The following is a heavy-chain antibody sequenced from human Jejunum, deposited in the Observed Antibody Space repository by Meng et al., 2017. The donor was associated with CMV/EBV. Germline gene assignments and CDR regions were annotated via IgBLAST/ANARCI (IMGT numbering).Heavy chain of an antibody. D-gene: IGHD6-13*01. J-gene: IGHJ4*02. Sequence: NFDDYAMHWVRQAPGKGLEWVAGITWSSTNIGYADSVRGRFTISRDNAKNSLYLQMNSLRGEDTALYYCARDREASIAAAGAFDYWGQGTLVTVSS. CDR1: NFDDYA. CDR3: ARDREASIAAAGAFDY. V-gene: IGHV3-9*01. CDR2: ITWSSTNI.